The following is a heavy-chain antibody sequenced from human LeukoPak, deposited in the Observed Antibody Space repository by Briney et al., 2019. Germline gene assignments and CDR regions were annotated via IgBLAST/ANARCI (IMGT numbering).Heavy chain of an antibody. Sequence: GGSLRLSCVASGFTFRSYAMNWVRQAPGRGLEWVSYMSSDSSFINYADSVKGRFTISRDNAKNSLFLQMDSPRADDTAVYYCARGEVATTYYYGMDVWGQGTTVTVSS. V-gene: IGHV3-21*05. CDR3: ARGEVATTYYYGMDV. CDR2: MSSDSSFI. J-gene: IGHJ6*02. D-gene: IGHD5-12*01. CDR1: GFTFRSYA.